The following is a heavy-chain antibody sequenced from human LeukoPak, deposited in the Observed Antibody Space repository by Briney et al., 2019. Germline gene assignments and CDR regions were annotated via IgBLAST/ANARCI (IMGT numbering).Heavy chain of an antibody. V-gene: IGHV4-59*01. CDR2: IYYSGTT. J-gene: IGHJ4*02. D-gene: IGHD1-26*01. CDR3: ATYSGSYLYYFDY. Sequence: SETLSLTCTVSGGSISRYYWSWIRQPPGKGLEWIGYIYYSGTTNYSPSLKSRVTISVDTSKNQFSLKLSSVTAADTAVYYCATYSGSYLYYFDYWGQGTLVTVSS. CDR1: GGSISRYY.